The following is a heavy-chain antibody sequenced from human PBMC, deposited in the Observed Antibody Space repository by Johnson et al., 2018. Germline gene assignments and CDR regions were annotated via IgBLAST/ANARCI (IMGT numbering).Heavy chain of an antibody. J-gene: IGHJ3*02. CDR3: ARLWAYCGGDCLDAFDI. V-gene: IGHV1-69*01. CDR1: GGTFSSYA. Sequence: VQLVETGAEVKKXGSSVKVSCKASGGTFSSYAISWVRQAPGQGLEWMGGIIPIFGTANYAQKFQGRVTITADESTSTAYMELNSLRDEDTAVYYCARLWAYCGGDCLDAFDIWGQGTMVTVSS. CDR2: IIPIFGTA. D-gene: IGHD2-21*02.